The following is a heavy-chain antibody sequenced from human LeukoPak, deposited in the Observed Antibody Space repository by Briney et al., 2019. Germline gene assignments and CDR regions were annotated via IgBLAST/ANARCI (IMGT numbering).Heavy chain of an antibody. CDR2: ISSSSSYK. V-gene: IGHV3-21*01. J-gene: IGHJ4*02. CDR3: ARDVAVVVPAAIDY. Sequence: GGSLRLSCAASGFTFSSYSMNWVRQAPGKGLEWVSSISSSSSYKYYADSVKGRFTISRDNAKNSLYLQMNSLRAEDTAVYYCARDVAVVVPAAIDYWGQETLVTVSS. D-gene: IGHD2-2*01. CDR1: GFTFSSYS.